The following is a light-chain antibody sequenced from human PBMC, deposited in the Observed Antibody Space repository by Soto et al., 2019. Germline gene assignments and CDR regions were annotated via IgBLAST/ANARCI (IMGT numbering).Light chain of an antibody. Sequence: EIVLTQSPATLSLSPGERATLSCRASQSVSILLAWYQQKPGQAPRLLIYLASTRATGIPARFSGSGSGTEFALTITSLQSEDFAVYYGQQYNNWPPTTFGQGTRLEIK. V-gene: IGKV3D-15*01. CDR3: QQYNNWPPTT. CDR2: LAS. J-gene: IGKJ5*01. CDR1: QSVSIL.